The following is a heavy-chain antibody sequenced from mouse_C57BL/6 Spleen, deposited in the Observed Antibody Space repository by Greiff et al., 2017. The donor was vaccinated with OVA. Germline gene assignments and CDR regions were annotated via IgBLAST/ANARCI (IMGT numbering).Heavy chain of an antibody. CDR3: ARSANCDFDY. J-gene: IGHJ2*01. CDR2: IYPGDGDT. Sequence: VQLQQSGPELVKPGASVTISCKASGYAFSSSWMNWVKQRPGKGLEWIGRIYPGDGDTNYNGKFKGKATLTADKSSSTAYMHLSSLTSEDSAVYFCARSANCDFDYWGQGTTLTVSA. V-gene: IGHV1-82*01. CDR1: GYAFSSSW. D-gene: IGHD4-1*01.